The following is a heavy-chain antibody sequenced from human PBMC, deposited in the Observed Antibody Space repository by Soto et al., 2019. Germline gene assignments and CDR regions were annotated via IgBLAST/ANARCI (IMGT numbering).Heavy chain of an antibody. D-gene: IGHD3-3*01. Sequence: ASVKVSCKASGGTFSSYAISWVRQAPGQGLEWMGGIIPIFGTANYAQKFQGRVTITADESTSTAYMELSSLRSEDTAVYYCARGLDFWSGYYYYYYGMDVWGQGTTVT. CDR3: ARGLDFWSGYYYYYYGMDV. J-gene: IGHJ6*02. CDR2: IIPIFGTA. CDR1: GGTFSSYA. V-gene: IGHV1-69*13.